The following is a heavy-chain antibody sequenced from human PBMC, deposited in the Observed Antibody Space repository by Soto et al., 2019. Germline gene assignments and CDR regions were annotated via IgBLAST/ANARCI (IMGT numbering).Heavy chain of an antibody. CDR2: ISYDGSNK. CDR3: ARDFGDCSGGSCPDLVGPRYYWYFDL. V-gene: IGHV3-30-3*01. Sequence: QVQLVESGGGVVQPGRSLRLSCAASGFTFSSYAMHWVRQAPGKGLEWVAVISYDGSNKYYADSVKGRFTISRDNSKNTLYLQMNSLRAEDTAVYYCARDFGDCSGGSCPDLVGPRYYWYFDLWGRGTLVTVSS. D-gene: IGHD2-15*01. CDR1: GFTFSSYA. J-gene: IGHJ2*01.